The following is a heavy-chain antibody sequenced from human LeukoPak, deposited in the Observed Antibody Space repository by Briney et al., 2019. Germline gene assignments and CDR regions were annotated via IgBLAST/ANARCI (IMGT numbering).Heavy chain of an antibody. CDR3: ARETPDGYTHFDY. V-gene: IGHV3-74*01. CDR1: GFTFCSVW. J-gene: IGHJ4*02. D-gene: IGHD5-24*01. CDR2: INSDGSST. Sequence: PGRSLRPSCAASGFTFCSVWMRSVRQTPREGLGWVSRINSDGSSTSYADSVKRRFTICRDNAKNTLYLQMNSLRAEDTAVYYCARETPDGYTHFDYWGQGTLVTVSS.